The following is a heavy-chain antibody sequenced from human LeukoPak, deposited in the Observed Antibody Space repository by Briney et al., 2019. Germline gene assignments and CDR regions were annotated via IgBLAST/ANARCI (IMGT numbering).Heavy chain of an antibody. CDR1: GFTFSSYA. V-gene: IGHV3-23*01. J-gene: IGHJ6*02. D-gene: IGHD2-2*01. CDR2: ISGSGGST. Sequence: GGSLRPSCAASGFTFSSYAMSWVRQAPGKGLEWVSAISGSGGSTYYADSVKGRFTISRDNSKNTLYLQMNSLRAEDTAVYYCAKFRSYCSSTGCFYSYFYYYYGMDVWGQGTTVTVSS. CDR3: AKFRSYCSSTGCFYSYFYYYYGMDV.